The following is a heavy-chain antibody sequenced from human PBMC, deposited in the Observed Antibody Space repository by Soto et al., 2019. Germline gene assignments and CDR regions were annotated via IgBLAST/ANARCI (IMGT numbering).Heavy chain of an antibody. CDR3: ARGTTVTTYNWFDP. CDR1: GGTFSSYA. CDR2: IIPILGIA. Sequence: QVQLVQSGAEVKKPGSSVKVSCKASGGTFSSYAISWVRQAPGQGLKWMGRIIPILGIANYAQKFQGRVTITADKSTSTAYMELSSLRSEDTAVYYCARGTTVTTYNWFDPWGQGTLVTVSS. D-gene: IGHD4-17*01. V-gene: IGHV1-69*04. J-gene: IGHJ5*02.